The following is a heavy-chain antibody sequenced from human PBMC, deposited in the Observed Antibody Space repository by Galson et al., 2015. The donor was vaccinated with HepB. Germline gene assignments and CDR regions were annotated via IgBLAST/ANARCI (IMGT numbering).Heavy chain of an antibody. CDR2: ISGSSSSI. Sequence: SLRLSCAASGFTFSSYSMNWVRQAPGKGLEWVSYISGSSSSIYYADSVKGRFAISRDTAKKSLSLQMNSLRAEDTAVYYCARDVGDFYYYGMDVWGQGTTVTVSS. CDR1: GFTFSSYS. J-gene: IGHJ6*02. D-gene: IGHD1-26*01. CDR3: ARDVGDFYYYGMDV. V-gene: IGHV3-48*04.